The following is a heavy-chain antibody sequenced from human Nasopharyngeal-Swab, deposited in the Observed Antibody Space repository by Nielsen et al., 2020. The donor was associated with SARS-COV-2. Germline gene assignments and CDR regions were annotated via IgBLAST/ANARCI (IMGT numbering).Heavy chain of an antibody. D-gene: IGHD6-13*01. Sequence: GESLKISCAASGFTFDGYAMHWVRQAPGKGLEWVSVIHTDLNNTYYVDSVKGRFTSSRDNSKKTLFLQMNSLRVEDTAVYYCAKVRSWRLDAFDFWGQGTLVTVSS. V-gene: IGHV3-23*03. CDR3: AKVRSWRLDAFDF. CDR2: IHTDLNNT. CDR1: GFTFDGYA. J-gene: IGHJ4*02.